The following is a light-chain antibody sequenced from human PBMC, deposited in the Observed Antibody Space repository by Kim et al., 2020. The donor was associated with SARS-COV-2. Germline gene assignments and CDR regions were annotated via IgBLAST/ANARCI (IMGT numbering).Light chain of an antibody. Sequence: SLSPGERATLSCRASQSVSNYLAWYQQKPGQAPRLLIYDASIRATDIPVRFSGSGSGTDFTLIISSLEPEDFAVYYCHQRSNSLTFGGGTKVDIK. CDR2: DAS. V-gene: IGKV3-11*01. CDR1: QSVSNY. J-gene: IGKJ4*01. CDR3: HQRSNSLT.